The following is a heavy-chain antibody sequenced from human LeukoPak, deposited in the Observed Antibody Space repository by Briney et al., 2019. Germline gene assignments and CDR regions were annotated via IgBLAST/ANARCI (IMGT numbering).Heavy chain of an antibody. J-gene: IGHJ4*02. Sequence: AGGSLRLSCAASGFTFSSYAMSWVRQAPGKGLEWVSDISGSGGSTYYADSVKGRFTISRDNSKNTLYLQMNSLRAEDSSVYYCAKPLWFGELAVCFDYWGQGTLVTVSS. V-gene: IGHV3-23*01. CDR2: ISGSGGST. CDR3: AKPLWFGELAVCFDY. D-gene: IGHD3-10*01. CDR1: GFTFSSYA.